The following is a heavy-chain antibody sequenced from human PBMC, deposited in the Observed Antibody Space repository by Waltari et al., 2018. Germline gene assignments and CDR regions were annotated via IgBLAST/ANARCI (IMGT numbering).Heavy chain of an antibody. V-gene: IGHV1-46*03. Sequence: QVQLVQSGAEVKKPGASVKVSCKASGYTFTRYYMHWVRQAPGQGLEWMGITHPSGGSTNYDQKFQGRVTLTRDTSTSTVYMELSSLRSEDTAVYYCGRDCGSPGSSSSHYYGMDVWGQGTTVTVSS. CDR2: THPSGGST. CDR1: GYTFTRYY. J-gene: IGHJ6*02. D-gene: IGHD6-6*01. CDR3: GRDCGSPGSSSSHYYGMDV.